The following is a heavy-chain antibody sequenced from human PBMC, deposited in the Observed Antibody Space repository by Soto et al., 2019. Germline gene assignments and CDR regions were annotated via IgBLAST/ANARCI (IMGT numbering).Heavy chain of an antibody. CDR2: IYSGGSP. J-gene: IGHJ4*02. CDR1: GFTVSSNY. V-gene: IGHV3-66*04. D-gene: IGHD5-18*01. Sequence: EVQLVESGGGLVQPGGSLRLSCAASGFTVSSNYMSWVRQAPGKGLEWVSVIYSGGSPYYADYVKGRFTISRDNSKNTLYLQMNSLRAEDTAVYYCARQETIQLWFDYWGQGTLVTVSS. CDR3: ARQETIQLWFDY.